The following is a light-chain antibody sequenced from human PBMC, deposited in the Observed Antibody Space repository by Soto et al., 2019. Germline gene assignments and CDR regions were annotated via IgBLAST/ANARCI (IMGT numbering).Light chain of an antibody. CDR3: SSYAGSNNLPYV. CDR2: EVS. CDR1: SSDVGGYNY. V-gene: IGLV2-8*01. J-gene: IGLJ1*01. Sequence: QSALTQPPSASGSPGQSVTISCTGTSSDVGGYNYVSWYQQHPGKAPKLMIYEVSKRPSGVPDRFSGSKSGNTASLTVSGLQAEDVADYYCSSYAGSNNLPYVFGTGTKVTVL.